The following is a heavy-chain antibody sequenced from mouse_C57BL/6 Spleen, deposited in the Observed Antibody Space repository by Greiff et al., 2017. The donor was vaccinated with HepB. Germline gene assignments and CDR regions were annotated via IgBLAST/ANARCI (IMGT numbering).Heavy chain of an antibody. CDR2: INYDGSST. Sequence: EVKVVESEGGLVQPGSSMKLSCTASGFTFSDYYMAWVRQVPEKGLEWVANINYDGSSTYYLDSLKSRFIISGDNAKNILYLQMSSLKSEDTATYYCARDGGGMAFDYWGQGTTLTVSS. CDR3: ARDGGGMAFDY. J-gene: IGHJ2*01. V-gene: IGHV5-16*01. CDR1: GFTFSDYY.